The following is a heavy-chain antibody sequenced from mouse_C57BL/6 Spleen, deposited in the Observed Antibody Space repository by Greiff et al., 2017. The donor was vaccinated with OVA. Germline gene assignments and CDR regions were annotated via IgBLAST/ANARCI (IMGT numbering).Heavy chain of an antibody. V-gene: IGHV6-3*01. D-gene: IGHD2-2*01. Sequence: EVQLVESGGGLVQPGGSMKLSCVASGFTFSNYWMNWVRQSPEKGLEWVAQIRLKSDNYATHYAESVKGRFTISRDDSKSSVYLQMNNLRAEDTGIYYCRGIMVTREYYFDYWGQGTTLTVSS. J-gene: IGHJ2*01. CDR2: IRLKSDNYAT. CDR3: RGIMVTREYYFDY. CDR1: GFTFSNYW.